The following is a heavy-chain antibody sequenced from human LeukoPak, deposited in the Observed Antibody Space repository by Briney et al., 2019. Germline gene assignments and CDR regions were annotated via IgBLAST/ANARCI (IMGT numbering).Heavy chain of an antibody. CDR1: GGSFSGYY. Sequence: SETLSLTCAVCGGSFSGYYWSWIRQPPGKGLEWIGEINHSGSTNYNPSLKSRVTISVDTSKNQFSLKLSSVTAADTAVYYCARGYCSGGSCYSRLGYFDYWGQGTLVTVSS. CDR2: INHSGST. J-gene: IGHJ4*02. D-gene: IGHD2-15*01. CDR3: ARGYCSGGSCYSRLGYFDY. V-gene: IGHV4-34*01.